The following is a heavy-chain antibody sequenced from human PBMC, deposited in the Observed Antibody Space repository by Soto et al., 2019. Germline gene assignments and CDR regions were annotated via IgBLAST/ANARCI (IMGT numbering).Heavy chain of an antibody. D-gene: IGHD4-4*01. V-gene: IGHV4-39*01. J-gene: IGHJ6*02. CDR1: CGSISSSSYC. Sequence: SETLSLTCTVTCGSISSSSYCWGWIRQPPGKGLEWIGSIYYSGSTYYNPSLKSRVTISVDTSKNQFSLKLSSVTAADTAVYYCARDTVTPPYYYYYYGMDVWGQGTTVTVSS. CDR2: IYYSGST. CDR3: ARDTVTPPYYYYYYGMDV.